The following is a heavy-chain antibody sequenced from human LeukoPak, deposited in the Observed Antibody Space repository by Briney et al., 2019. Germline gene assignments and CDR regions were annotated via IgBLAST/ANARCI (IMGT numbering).Heavy chain of an antibody. CDR3: ARGSRWLYGMDV. D-gene: IGHD3-22*01. V-gene: IGHV3-48*03. Sequence: PGGSLRLSCAASGFTLRSYEMNWVRQATGKDLEWVSYISRSGSNIFYADSVKGRFTISRDNAKNSLYLQMNSLRAEDTAVYYCARGSRWLYGMDVWGQGTTVTVSS. CDR2: ISRSGSNI. CDR1: GFTLRSYE. J-gene: IGHJ6*02.